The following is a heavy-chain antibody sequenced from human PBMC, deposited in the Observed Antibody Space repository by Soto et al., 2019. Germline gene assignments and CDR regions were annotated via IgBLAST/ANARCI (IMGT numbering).Heavy chain of an antibody. D-gene: IGHD2-21*01. V-gene: IGHV3-30*03. Sequence: QVQLAESGGGVVQPGRSLRLSCATSGFVSNDYDIHWVRQAPGKGLAWLASISYDGSNKYDAYSVNGRFTISSDNSKNPLSRQITSLGAEHTAVYYCSRGIKGGLDSWCPGTLVTVSS. CDR1: GFVSNDYD. J-gene: IGHJ4*02. CDR2: ISYDGSNK. CDR3: SRGIKGGLDS.